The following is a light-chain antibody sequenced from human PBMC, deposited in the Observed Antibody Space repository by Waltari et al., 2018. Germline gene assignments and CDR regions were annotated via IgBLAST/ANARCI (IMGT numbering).Light chain of an antibody. CDR3: QQYNNWPPWT. Sequence: EIVMTQSPATLSVSPGERAPLSCRASQSASRNLAWYQQNPGQAPRLLIYGASTRATGIPARFSGSGSGTEFTLTISSLQSEDFAVYYCQQYNNWPPWTFGQGTKVEIK. CDR1: QSASRN. J-gene: IGKJ1*01. CDR2: GAS. V-gene: IGKV3-15*01.